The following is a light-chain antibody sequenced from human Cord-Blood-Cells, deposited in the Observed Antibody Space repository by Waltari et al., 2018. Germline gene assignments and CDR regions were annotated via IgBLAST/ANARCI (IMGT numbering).Light chain of an antibody. J-gene: IGKJ2*01. CDR2: GAS. CDR3: QQYNNWPPYT. CDR1: QSVSSN. Sequence: EIVMTQSPATLSVSPGERATLSCRASQSVSSNLAWYQQKPGQARRLLIYGASTRATGIPARFRGSGSGTEFTLTISSLHSEDFAVYYCQQYNNWPPYTFGQGTKLEIK. V-gene: IGKV3-15*01.